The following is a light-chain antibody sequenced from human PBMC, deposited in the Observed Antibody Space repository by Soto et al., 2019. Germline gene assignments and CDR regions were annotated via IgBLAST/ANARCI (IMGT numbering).Light chain of an antibody. V-gene: IGLV1-47*02. CDR3: AAWDDSLSVV. Sequence: QSVLTEPPSASGTPGQRGTISCSGSSSNIGSNYVYWYQQLPGTAPKPLIYSNKQRPSGVPDRFSGSKSGTSASLAISGLRSEDEADYYCAAWDDSLSVVFGAGTKLTVL. CDR2: SNK. CDR1: SSNIGSNY. J-gene: IGLJ2*01.